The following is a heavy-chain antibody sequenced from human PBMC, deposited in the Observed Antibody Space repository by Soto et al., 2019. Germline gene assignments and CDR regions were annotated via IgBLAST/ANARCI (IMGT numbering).Heavy chain of an antibody. V-gene: IGHV1-18*01. CDR2: INSYNYKT. J-gene: IGHJ4*02. CDR3: ARRQGYNYSYYFDY. Sequence: QVQLVQSGAEVKKPGASVKVSCKASDYTFSSYGISWVRQAPGQGLEWMGWINSYNYKTNFAQKFQGRVTMTTDTPTSTAYMELRSLTSDDTAGYYCARRQGYNYSYYFDYWGQGTLVTVSS. CDR1: DYTFSSYG. D-gene: IGHD1-1*01.